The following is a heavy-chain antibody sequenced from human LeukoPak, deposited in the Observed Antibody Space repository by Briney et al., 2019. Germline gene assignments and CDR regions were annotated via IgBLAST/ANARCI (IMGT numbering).Heavy chain of an antibody. CDR1: GGSISSGSYY. CDR2: IYTSGST. J-gene: IGHJ4*02. D-gene: IGHD2-2*01. CDR3: ARVPTAILVLDY. Sequence: SETLSLTCTVSGGSISSGSYYLTWIRQPAGKGLEWIGRIYTSGSTNYNPSLKSRVTISGDTSKNQFSLKLSSVTAADTAVYYCARVPTAILVLDYWGQGTLVTVSS. V-gene: IGHV4-61*02.